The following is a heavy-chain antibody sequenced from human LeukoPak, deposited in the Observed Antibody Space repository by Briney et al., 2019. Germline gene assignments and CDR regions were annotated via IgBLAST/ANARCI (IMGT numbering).Heavy chain of an antibody. V-gene: IGHV3-66*01. CDR3: ARDLAYYGSGKQNY. CDR2: INSGGST. CDR1: GFTGSSNH. Sequence: PGGSLRLSCAASGFTGSSNHMSWLRPAPGKGLEWVSLINSGGSTYYADSVKGRFTISRDNSKNTLWLQMNSLRAEDTAVYYCARDLAYYGSGKQNYWGQGTLVTVSS. D-gene: IGHD3-10*01. J-gene: IGHJ4*02.